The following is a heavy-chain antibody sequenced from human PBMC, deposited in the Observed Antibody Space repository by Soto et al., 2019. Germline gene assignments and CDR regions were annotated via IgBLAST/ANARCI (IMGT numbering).Heavy chain of an antibody. V-gene: IGHV3-74*03. CDR3: ARGFRDTSGHTVGY. CDR2: IKSDGSST. D-gene: IGHD3-22*01. CDR1: GFTFSNYW. J-gene: IGHJ4*02. Sequence: GGSLRLSCAASGFTFSNYWMHWVRQAPGKGLVWVSRIKSDGSSTAYADSVKGRFTISRDNAKNTLYLQMNSLRADDTAVYYCARGFRDTSGHTVGYWGQGTLVTVSS.